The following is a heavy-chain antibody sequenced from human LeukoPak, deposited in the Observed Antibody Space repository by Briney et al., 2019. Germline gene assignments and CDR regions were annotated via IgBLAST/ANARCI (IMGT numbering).Heavy chain of an antibody. J-gene: IGHJ4*02. Sequence: SGTLSLTCAVSGGSISSSNWWSWVRQPPGKGLEWIGEIYHSGSTNYNPSLKSRVTMSVDKSKNQFSLKLSSVTAADTAVYYCARKYYYGSGSYYSGGYFDYWGQGTLVTVSS. D-gene: IGHD3-10*01. CDR3: ARKYYYGSGSYYSGGYFDY. CDR1: GGSISSSNW. CDR2: IYHSGST. V-gene: IGHV4-4*02.